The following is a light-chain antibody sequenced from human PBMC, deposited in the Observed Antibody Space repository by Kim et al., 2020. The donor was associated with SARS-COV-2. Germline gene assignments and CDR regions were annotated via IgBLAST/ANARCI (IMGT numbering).Light chain of an antibody. Sequence: GSPGQSVTISRTGTSSDVGGYNYVSWYQQHPGKAPKLMIYEVSKRPSGVPDRFSGSKSGNTASLTVSGLQAEDEADYYCSSYAGKVFGTGTKVTVL. J-gene: IGLJ1*01. CDR2: EVS. CDR3: SSYAGKV. V-gene: IGLV2-8*01. CDR1: SSDVGGYNY.